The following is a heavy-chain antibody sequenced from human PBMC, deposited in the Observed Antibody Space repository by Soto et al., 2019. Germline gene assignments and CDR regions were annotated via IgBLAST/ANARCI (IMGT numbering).Heavy chain of an antibody. D-gene: IGHD2-2*01. CDR3: ARSIEVEGLVPDSEGHYGMDV. Sequence: ASVKVSCKVSGYTLTELSMHWVRQAPGKGLEWMGGFDPEDGETIYAQKFQGRVTMTEDTSTDTAYMELSSLRSEDTAVYYCARSIEVEGLVPDSEGHYGMDVWGQGTTVTVSS. CDR1: GYTLTELS. J-gene: IGHJ6*02. CDR2: FDPEDGET. V-gene: IGHV1-24*01.